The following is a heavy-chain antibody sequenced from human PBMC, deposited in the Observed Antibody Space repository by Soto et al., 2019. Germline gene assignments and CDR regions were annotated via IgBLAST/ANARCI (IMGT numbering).Heavy chain of an antibody. D-gene: IGHD3-10*01. J-gene: IGHJ6*02. V-gene: IGHV3-53*01. Sequence: GGSLRLSCAASGFTVSSNYMSWVRQAPGKGLEWVSVIYSGGSTYYADSVKGRFTFSRDSSKNTLYLQMNSLRAEDTAVYFCAKDQEGSGSHWLGYNYYGMDVWGQGTTVTVSS. CDR3: AKDQEGSGSHWLGYNYYGMDV. CDR2: IYSGGST. CDR1: GFTVSSNY.